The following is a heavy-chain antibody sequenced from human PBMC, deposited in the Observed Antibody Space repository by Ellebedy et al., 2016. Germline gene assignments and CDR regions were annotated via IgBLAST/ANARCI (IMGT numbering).Heavy chain of an antibody. CDR2: IYHSGST. J-gene: IGHJ6*03. Sequence: SETLSLXCAVSGGSISSGGYSWSWIRQPPGKGLEWIGYIYHSGSTYYNPSLKSRVTISVDRSKNQFSLKLSSVTTADTAVYYCARGYMDVWGKGTTVTVSS. CDR3: ARGYMDV. CDR1: GGSISSGGYS. V-gene: IGHV4-30-2*01.